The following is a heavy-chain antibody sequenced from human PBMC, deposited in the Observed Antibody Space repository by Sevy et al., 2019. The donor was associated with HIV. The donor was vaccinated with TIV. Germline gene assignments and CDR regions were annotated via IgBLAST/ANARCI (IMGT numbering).Heavy chain of an antibody. CDR2: IPWDGGCT. D-gene: IGHD1-26*01. V-gene: IGHV3-43D*04. Sequence: GGSLRLSCAASGFKFDDYAMHWVRQPPGKGLEWVSLIPWDGGCTKYADSVKGRFTISRDNRRNSLYLHMNNLRAEDTALYYCVSSISQYSGSYFAFDLWGRGTLVTVSS. CDR3: VSSISQYSGSYFAFDL. CDR1: GFKFDDYA. J-gene: IGHJ3*01.